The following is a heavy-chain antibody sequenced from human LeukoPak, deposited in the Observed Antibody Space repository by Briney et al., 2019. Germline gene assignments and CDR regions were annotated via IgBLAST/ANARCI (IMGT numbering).Heavy chain of an antibody. V-gene: IGHV4-34*01. Sequence: SETLSLTCAVDGGSFSGYYWSWIRQPPGKGLEWIGEINHSGSTNYNPSLKSRVTISVDTSKNQFSLKLSSVTAADTAVYYCARDGTMVRGVFNYWGQGTLVTVSS. J-gene: IGHJ4*02. CDR2: INHSGST. CDR1: GGSFSGYY. D-gene: IGHD3-10*01. CDR3: ARDGTMVRGVFNY.